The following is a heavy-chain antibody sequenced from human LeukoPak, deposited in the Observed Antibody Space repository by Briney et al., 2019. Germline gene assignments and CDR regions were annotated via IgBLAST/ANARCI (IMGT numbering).Heavy chain of an antibody. CDR1: GGTFSSYA. CDR2: IIPIFGTA. CDR3: ARGSIAAPSPDY. V-gene: IGHV1-69*13. Sequence: SVTVSCTASGGTFSSYAISWVRQAPGQGLEWMGGIIPIFGTANYAQKFQGRVTITADESTSTAYMELSSLRSEDTAVYYCARGSIAAPSPDYWGQGTLVTVSS. J-gene: IGHJ4*02. D-gene: IGHD6-6*01.